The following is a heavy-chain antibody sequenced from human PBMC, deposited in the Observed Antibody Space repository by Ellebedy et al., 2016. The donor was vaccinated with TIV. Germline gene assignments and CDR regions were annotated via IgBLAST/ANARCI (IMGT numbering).Heavy chain of an antibody. D-gene: IGHD2-15*01. CDR3: ARGVGYCSGGSCYGTYPYGMDV. J-gene: IGHJ6*02. Sequence: MPSETLSLTCTVSGGSISSYYWSRIRQPPGKGLEWIGYIYYSGSTNYNPSLKSRVTISVDTSKNQFSLKLSSVTAADTAVYYCARGVGYCSGGSCYGTYPYGMDVWGQGTTVTVSS. CDR2: IYYSGST. CDR1: GGSISSYY. V-gene: IGHV4-59*01.